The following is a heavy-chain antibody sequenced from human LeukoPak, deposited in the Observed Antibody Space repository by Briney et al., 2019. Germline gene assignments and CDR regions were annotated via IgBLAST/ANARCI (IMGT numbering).Heavy chain of an antibody. V-gene: IGHV1-46*01. CDR3: ARDPTVTTFRGCVDP. CDR2: INPSGGST. J-gene: IGHJ5*02. D-gene: IGHD4-17*01. CDR1: GYTFSNYY. Sequence: ASVKVSCKASGYTFSNYYVHWVRQAPGQGLEWMGVINPSGGSTNYAQKFQGRVTMTRDTSTSTVYMEMSSQRSEDTAVYYCARDPTVTTFRGCVDPWGQGTLVTVSS.